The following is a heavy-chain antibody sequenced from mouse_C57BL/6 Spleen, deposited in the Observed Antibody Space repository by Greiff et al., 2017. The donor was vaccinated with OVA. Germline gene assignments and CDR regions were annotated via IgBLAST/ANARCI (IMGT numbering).Heavy chain of an antibody. V-gene: IGHV5-17*01. Sequence: EVMLVESGGGLVKPGGSLKLSCAASGFTFSDYGMHWVRQAPEKGLEWVAYISSGNSTIYYADTVKGRFTISRDNAKNTLFLQMTSLRSEDTAMYYCASDGSSYWFAYWGQGTLVTVSA. D-gene: IGHD1-1*01. J-gene: IGHJ3*01. CDR2: ISSGNSTI. CDR3: ASDGSSYWFAY. CDR1: GFTFSDYG.